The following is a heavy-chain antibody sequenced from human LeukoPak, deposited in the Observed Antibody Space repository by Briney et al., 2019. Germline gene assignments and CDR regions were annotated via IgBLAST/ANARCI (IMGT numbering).Heavy chain of an antibody. CDR2: VNPGGTLT. Sequence: GGSLRLSCAASGFTFTTYSMAWVRQAPGKGLEWVSTVNPGGTLTYYTDSVKGRFTISRDNSRNTVFLQMNSLRVEDTAIYYCAKDRAGTPWADWGHGTLVTVSS. J-gene: IGHJ4*01. CDR1: GFTFTTYS. CDR3: AKDRAGTPWAD. D-gene: IGHD1-7*01. V-gene: IGHV3-23*03.